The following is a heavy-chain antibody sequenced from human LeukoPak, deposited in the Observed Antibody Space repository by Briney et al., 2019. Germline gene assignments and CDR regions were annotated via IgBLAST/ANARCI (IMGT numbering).Heavy chain of an antibody. CDR1: GFTFSSFA. CDR3: AKSGYNRFDY. D-gene: IGHD5-24*01. V-gene: IGHV3-23*01. Sequence: PGGSLRLSCAASGFTFSSFAMSWVRQAPGKGLEWVSSISGSGGTTYYAGSVKGRFTISRDNSKNTLYLQMNSLRAEDTAVYYCAKSGYNRFDYWGQGTLVTVSS. CDR2: ISGSGGTT. J-gene: IGHJ4*02.